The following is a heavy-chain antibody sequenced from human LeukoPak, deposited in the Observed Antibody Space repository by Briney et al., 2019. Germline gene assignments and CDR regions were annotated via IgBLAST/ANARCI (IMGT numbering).Heavy chain of an antibody. Sequence: PSETLSLTCTVSGGSISSSSYYWGWIRQPPGKGLEWIGSIYYSGSTYYNPSLKSRVTISVDTSKNQFSLKLSSVTAADTAVYYCARANIGYFGYFDYWGQGTLVTVSS. CDR3: ARANIGYFGYFDY. J-gene: IGHJ4*02. D-gene: IGHD3-9*01. CDR1: GGSISSSSYY. V-gene: IGHV4-39*01. CDR2: IYYSGST.